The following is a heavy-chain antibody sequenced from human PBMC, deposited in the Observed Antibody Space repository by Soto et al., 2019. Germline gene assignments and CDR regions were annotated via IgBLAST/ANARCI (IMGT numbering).Heavy chain of an antibody. D-gene: IGHD3-10*01. CDR1: GGTFSSYT. J-gene: IGHJ6*03. Sequence: QVQLVQSGAEVKKPGSSLKVSCKASGGTFSSYTIIWVRQAPGQGLEWMGRIIPILGIANYAQKFQGRVTITADKSTSTAYMELSSLRSEDTAVYYCARDGTVCYYGSVSYRYYYYYMDVWGKGTTVTVSS. CDR2: IIPILGIA. V-gene: IGHV1-69*08. CDR3: ARDGTVCYYGSVSYRYYYYYMDV.